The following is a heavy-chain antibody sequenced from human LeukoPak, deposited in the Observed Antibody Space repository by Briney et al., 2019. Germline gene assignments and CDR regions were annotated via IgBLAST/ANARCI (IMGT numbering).Heavy chain of an antibody. J-gene: IGHJ6*02. CDR3: ARVGYSSSWYASRYYYYGMDV. D-gene: IGHD6-13*01. CDR2: IKQDGSEK. CDR1: GFTFSSYW. Sequence: GGSLRLSCAASGFTFSSYWMSWVRQAPGKGLEWVANIKQDGSEKYYVDSVKGRFTISRDNAKNSLYLQMNSLRAEDTAVYYCARVGYSSSWYASRYYYYGMDVWGQGTTVTVSS. V-gene: IGHV3-7*01.